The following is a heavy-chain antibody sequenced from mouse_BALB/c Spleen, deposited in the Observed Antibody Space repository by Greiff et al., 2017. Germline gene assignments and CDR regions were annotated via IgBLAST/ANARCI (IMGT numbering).Heavy chain of an antibody. J-gene: IGHJ2*01. CDR1: GFTFSSFT. Sequence: EVKLVESGGGLVKPGGSLKLSCAASGFTFSSFTMSWVRQTPEKRLEWVATISSGGSYTYYTDSVKGRFTISRDNAKNTLYLQMSSLKSEDTAMYYCARYYGNYRGYFDDWGQGTTLTVSS. D-gene: IGHD2-1*01. CDR3: ARYYGNYRGYFDD. V-gene: IGHV5-6-4*01. CDR2: ISSGGSYT.